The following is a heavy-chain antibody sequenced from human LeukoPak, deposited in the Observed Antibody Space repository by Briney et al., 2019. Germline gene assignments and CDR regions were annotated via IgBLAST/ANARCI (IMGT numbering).Heavy chain of an antibody. D-gene: IGHD2-21*02. CDR3: ARRRTATNYYDY. V-gene: IGHV3-21*01. CDR2: ISSSSTYI. CDR1: GFTFSSHS. Sequence: GGSLRLSCAASGFTFSSHSMNWVRQAPGKGPEWVSSISSSSTYIYYADSVKGRFTISRDNAKNSVYLQMDSLRAEDTAIYYCARRRTATNYYDYWGQGTLVTVSS. J-gene: IGHJ4*02.